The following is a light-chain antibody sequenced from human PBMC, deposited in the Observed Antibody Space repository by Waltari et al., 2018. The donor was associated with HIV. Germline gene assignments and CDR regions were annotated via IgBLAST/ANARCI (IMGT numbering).Light chain of an antibody. CDR3: SSYAGSGNLLL. CDR1: SNDLGPYLY. Sequence: QSALTQPPAASGSPGPSVTISCTGTSNDLGPYLYVSWYQQHPDKAPRLLIYEVNKRPSGVPGRFAGSKSGNTASLTVSGLQAEDEADYYCSSYAGSGNLLLFGGGTKVTVL. J-gene: IGLJ6*01. CDR2: EVN. V-gene: IGLV2-8*01.